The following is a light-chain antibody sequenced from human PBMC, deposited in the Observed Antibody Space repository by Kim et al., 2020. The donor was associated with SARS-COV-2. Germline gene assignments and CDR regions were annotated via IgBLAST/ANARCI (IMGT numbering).Light chain of an antibody. CDR1: QSISSY. Sequence: DIQMTQSPSSLSVSVGDRVTITCRASQSISSYLNWYQQKPGKAPKLLIYAASSLQSGVPSRFSGSGSGTDFTLTISSLQPEDFATCYCQQSYSTPLTFGPGTKVDIK. CDR3: QQSYSTPLT. V-gene: IGKV1-39*01. CDR2: AAS. J-gene: IGKJ3*01.